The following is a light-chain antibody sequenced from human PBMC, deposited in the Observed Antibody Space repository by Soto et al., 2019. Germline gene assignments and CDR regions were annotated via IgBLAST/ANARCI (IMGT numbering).Light chain of an antibody. J-gene: IGKJ5*01. V-gene: IGKV1-39*01. Sequence: DIQMTQSPSSVSASVGDRVAITCRASQSISGYLNWYQQKPGKAPKVLIYAASNLQSGVPSRFSGSGSGTDFTLTISSLQPEDFATYYCQQSYSTPITFGQGTRLEIK. CDR1: QSISGY. CDR2: AAS. CDR3: QQSYSTPIT.